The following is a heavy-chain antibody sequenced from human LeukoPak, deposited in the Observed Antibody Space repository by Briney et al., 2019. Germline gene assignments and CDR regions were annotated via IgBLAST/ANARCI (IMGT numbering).Heavy chain of an antibody. CDR1: GFTFRTSA. CDR2: ISGNAHST. CDR3: ATDLGTPSA. D-gene: IGHD1-1*01. V-gene: IGHV3-23*01. Sequence: GGSLRLSCAASGFTFRTSAMSWLRQAPGKGLEWVSSISGNAHSTYYAGSVKGRFTISRDNSKNTLYLQMNSLRAEDTAVYYCATDLGTPSAWGQGALVTVSS. J-gene: IGHJ5*02.